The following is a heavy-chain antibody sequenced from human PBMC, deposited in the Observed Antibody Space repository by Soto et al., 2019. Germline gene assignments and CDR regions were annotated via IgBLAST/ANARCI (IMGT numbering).Heavy chain of an antibody. CDR3: ARDTGDGAFDF. Sequence: GAPGKGLCNGSGYTLSSYAMQWGRQAPGQRLEWMGWINAGYGNTKSSQKFQDRVTISRDTSASTAYMELTSLRSEDTAVYYCARDTGDGAFDFWGQGTLVTSPQ. D-gene: IGHD7-27*01. CDR1: GYTLSSYA. V-gene: IGHV1-3*01. J-gene: IGHJ4*02. CDR2: INAGYGNT.